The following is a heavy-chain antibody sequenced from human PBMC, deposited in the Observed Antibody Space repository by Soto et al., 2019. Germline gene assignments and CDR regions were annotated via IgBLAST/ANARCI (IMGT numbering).Heavy chain of an antibody. CDR2: MNPNSGNT. CDR3: ARGLRGLAARDRRPLYYYYMDV. V-gene: IGHV1-8*01. D-gene: IGHD3-3*01. Sequence: QVQLVQSGAEVKKPGASVKVSCKASGYTFTSYDINWVRQATGQGLEWMGWMNPNSGNTGYAQKFQGRVTMTRNTSISTAYMELSSLRSEDTAVYYCARGLRGLAARDRRPLYYYYMDVWGKGTTVTVSS. CDR1: GYTFTSYD. J-gene: IGHJ6*03.